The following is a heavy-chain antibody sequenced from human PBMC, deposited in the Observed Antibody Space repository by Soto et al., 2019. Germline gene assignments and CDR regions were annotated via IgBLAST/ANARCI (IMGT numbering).Heavy chain of an antibody. CDR2: ISSGSSYI. D-gene: IGHD3-10*01. CDR1: GFTFSSYS. V-gene: IGHV3-21*01. J-gene: IGHJ4*02. CDR3: ARDSEDH. Sequence: EVQLVESGGGLVKPGGSLRLSCAASGFTFSSYSMNWVRPAPGKGLEWVSSISSGSSYIYYADSVKGRFTISRDNAKNSLYLQMNSLRDEDTSVYYCARDSEDHWGQGTLVTVSS.